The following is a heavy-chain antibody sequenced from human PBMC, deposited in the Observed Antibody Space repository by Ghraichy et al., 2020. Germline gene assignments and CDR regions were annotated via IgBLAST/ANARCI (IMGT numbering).Heavy chain of an antibody. J-gene: IGHJ6*02. Sequence: LSLTCAASGFTFDDYTMHWVRQAPGKGLEWVSLISWDGGSTYYADSVKGRFTISRDNSKNSLYLQMNSLRTEDTALYYCARDYYYGMDVWGQGTTVTVSS. CDR2: ISWDGGST. CDR3: ARDYYYGMDV. V-gene: IGHV3-43*01. CDR1: GFTFDDYT.